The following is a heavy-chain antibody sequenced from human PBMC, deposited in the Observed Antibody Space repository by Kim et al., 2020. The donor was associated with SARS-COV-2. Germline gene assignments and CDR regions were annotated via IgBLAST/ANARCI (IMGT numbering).Heavy chain of an antibody. D-gene: IGHD2-15*01. J-gene: IGHJ3*02. CDR3: ARDRVAATGAFDI. Sequence: YNPSLKSRVTISVDTSKNQFSLKLSSVTAADTAVYYCARDRVAATGAFDIWGQGTMVTVSS. V-gene: IGHV4-59*01.